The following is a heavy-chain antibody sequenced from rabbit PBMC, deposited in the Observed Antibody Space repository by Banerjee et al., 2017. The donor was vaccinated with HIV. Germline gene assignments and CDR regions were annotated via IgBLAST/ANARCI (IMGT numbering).Heavy chain of an antibody. CDR1: GSPFVGAYN. Sequence: RLWDPGGGLAHLEGPLTRTGTVSGSPFVGAYNLSGVRQAPGKGLEWIACIYTGSSGSTYYASWAKGRFTISKTSSTTVTLQMTSLTAADTATYFCARRNAASYWSLWGQGTLVTVS. D-gene: IGHD8-1*01. CDR2: IYTGSSGST. V-gene: IGHV1S45*01. CDR3: ARRNAASYWSL. J-gene: IGHJ4*01.